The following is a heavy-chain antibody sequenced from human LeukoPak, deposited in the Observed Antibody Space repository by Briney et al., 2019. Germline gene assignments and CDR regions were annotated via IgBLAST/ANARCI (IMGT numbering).Heavy chain of an antibody. CDR3: TRDETYTSDWQSNHYFYYMDV. Sequence: SETLSLTCTVSGGSISSYYWSWIRQPPGKGLEWIGYIYYSGSTNYNPSLKSRVTISVDTSKNQFSLKLSSVTAADTAVYYCTRDETYTSDWQSNHYFYYMDVWGKGTTVTVSS. D-gene: IGHD6-19*01. CDR2: IYYSGST. J-gene: IGHJ6*03. V-gene: IGHV4-59*01. CDR1: GGSISSYY.